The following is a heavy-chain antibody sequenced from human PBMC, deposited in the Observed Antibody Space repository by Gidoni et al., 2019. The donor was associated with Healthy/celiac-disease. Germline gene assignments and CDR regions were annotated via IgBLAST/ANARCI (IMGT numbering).Heavy chain of an antibody. CDR2: ISYDGSNK. D-gene: IGHD2-2*01. V-gene: IGHV3-30*01. J-gene: IGHJ4*02. CDR3: ARDNRPYCSSTSCYAGPFDY. Sequence: QVQLVASGGGVVQPGRSLRLSCAASGFTFSSYAMPWVRQAPGKGLEWVAVISYDGSNKYYADSVKGRFTISRDNSKNTLYLQMNSLRAEDTAVYYCARDNRPYCSSTSCYAGPFDYWGQGTLVTVSS. CDR1: GFTFSSYA.